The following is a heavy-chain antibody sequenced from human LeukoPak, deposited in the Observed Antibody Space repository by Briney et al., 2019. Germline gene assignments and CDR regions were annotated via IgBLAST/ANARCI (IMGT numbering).Heavy chain of an antibody. V-gene: IGHV4-59*01. CDR3: ARYSDAYAGARWFDH. Sequence: SETLSLTCTVSGGSISSNYWSWIRQPPGKELEWIGYIYYSGSTNYNPSLKSRVTISVDTSKNQFSLILNSVTAADTAVYYCARYSDAYAGARWFDHWGQGTLVTVSS. J-gene: IGHJ5*02. CDR2: IYYSGST. D-gene: IGHD3-3*01. CDR1: GGSISSNY.